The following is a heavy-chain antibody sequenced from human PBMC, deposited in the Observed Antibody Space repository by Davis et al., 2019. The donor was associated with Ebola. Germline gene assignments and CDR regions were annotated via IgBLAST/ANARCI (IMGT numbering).Heavy chain of an antibody. Sequence: GESPKTPRKGPGYRFTRYWIAWVRQLPGKGLEWMGIIYPRYPDTRYSPSFRGQVTISVDKSISTAYLQWSSLKASDTAMYYCASLRRTITGMDDGFDIWGQGTMVTVCS. CDR1: GYRFTRYW. J-gene: IGHJ3*02. V-gene: IGHV5-51*01. D-gene: IGHD1-20*01. CDR2: IYPRYPDT. CDR3: ASLRRTITGMDDGFDI.